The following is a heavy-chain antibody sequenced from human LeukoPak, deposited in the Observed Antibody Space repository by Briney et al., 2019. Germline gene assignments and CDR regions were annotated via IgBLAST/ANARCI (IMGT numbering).Heavy chain of an antibody. Sequence: PGGSLRLSCAASGFTFSSYEMNWVRQAPGKGLEWVSYISSSGSTIYYADSVEGRFTISRDNAKNSLYLQMNSLRAEDTAVYYCVSQKGRIAVAVDYWGQGTLVTVSS. CDR3: VSQKGRIAVAVDY. D-gene: IGHD6-19*01. V-gene: IGHV3-48*03. CDR1: GFTFSSYE. J-gene: IGHJ4*02. CDR2: ISSSGSTI.